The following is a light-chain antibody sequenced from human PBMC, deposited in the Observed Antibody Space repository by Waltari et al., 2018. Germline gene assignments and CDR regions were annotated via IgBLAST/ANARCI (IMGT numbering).Light chain of an antibody. V-gene: IGLV2-23*01. Sequence: QSALIQPASVSGSPGQSITMSSTETNSDVGSYNLVSWYQQHPGKAPTFLIYEGSKRPSGVPYRFSGSKSGNTASLTIAGRQADDEADYYCSSYAGSGSPRVFGGGTKLTVL. CDR2: EGS. J-gene: IGLJ3*02. CDR1: NSDVGSYNL. CDR3: SSYAGSGSPRV.